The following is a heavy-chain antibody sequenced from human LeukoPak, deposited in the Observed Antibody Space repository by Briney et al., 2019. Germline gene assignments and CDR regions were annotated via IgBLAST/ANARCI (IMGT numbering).Heavy chain of an antibody. V-gene: IGHV4-34*01. CDR1: GGSFSGYY. CDR2: INHSGST. CDR3: ARANSVSSSWPIDY. J-gene: IGHJ4*02. D-gene: IGHD6-13*01. Sequence: SETLSLTCAVYGGSFSGYYWSWIRQPPGKGLEWIGEINHSGSTNYNPSLKSRVTISVDTSKNQFSLKLSSVTAADTAVYYCARANSVSSSWPIDYWGQGTLVTVSS.